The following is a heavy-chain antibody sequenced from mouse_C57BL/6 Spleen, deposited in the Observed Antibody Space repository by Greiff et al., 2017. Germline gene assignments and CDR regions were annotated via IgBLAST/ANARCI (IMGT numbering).Heavy chain of an antibody. Sequence: QVQLQQSGAELVRPGASVTLSCKASGYTFTDYEMHWVKQTPVHGLEWIGAIDPETGGTAYNQKFKGKAILTADKSSSTAYMALRSLTSEDSAVYYATRGAVVARDWYFDVWGTGTTVTVSS. V-gene: IGHV1-15*01. J-gene: IGHJ1*03. CDR3: TRGAVVARDWYFDV. CDR1: GYTFTDYE. CDR2: IDPETGGT. D-gene: IGHD1-1*01.